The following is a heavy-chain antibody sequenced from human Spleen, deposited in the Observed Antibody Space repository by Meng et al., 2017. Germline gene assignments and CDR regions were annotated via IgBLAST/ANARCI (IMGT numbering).Heavy chain of an antibody. J-gene: IGHJ5*02. Sequence: ASVKVSCKASGYTFTSYDINWVRQATGQGLEWMGWMNPNSGNTGYAQKFQGRVNMTMNTSISTACMKLRSLRSDDTAVYYCARGVGATFVWFVPWGQGTLVTVSS. V-gene: IGHV1-8*02. CDR1: GYTFTSYD. CDR3: ARGVGATFVWFVP. CDR2: MNPNSGNT. D-gene: IGHD1-26*01.